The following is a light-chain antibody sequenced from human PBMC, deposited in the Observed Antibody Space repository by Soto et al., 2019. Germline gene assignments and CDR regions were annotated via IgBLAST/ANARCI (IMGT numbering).Light chain of an antibody. CDR3: QQYGSSPPYT. Sequence: EIVLTQSTGTLSLSPGERATLSCRASQSVSSSYLAWYQQKPGQAPRLLIYGASNRATGIPDRFSGSESGTDFTLSISRLEPEDFAVYYCQQYGSSPPYTFGQGTKLEIK. CDR1: QSVSSSY. CDR2: GAS. V-gene: IGKV3-20*01. J-gene: IGKJ2*01.